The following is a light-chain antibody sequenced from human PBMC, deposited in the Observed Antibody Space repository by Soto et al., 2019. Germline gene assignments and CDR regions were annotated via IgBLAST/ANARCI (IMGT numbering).Light chain of an antibody. Sequence: QSVLTQPRSVSGAPGQRVTISCTGSSSNIGAGYDVHWYQQLPGTAPKLLIYGNSNRPSGVPDRFSGSKSGTSASLAITGLQAEDEADYYCQSYDSSLSGPHWVFGGGTKLTVL. CDR3: QSYDSSLSGPHWV. V-gene: IGLV1-40*01. CDR1: SSNIGAGYD. CDR2: GNS. J-gene: IGLJ3*02.